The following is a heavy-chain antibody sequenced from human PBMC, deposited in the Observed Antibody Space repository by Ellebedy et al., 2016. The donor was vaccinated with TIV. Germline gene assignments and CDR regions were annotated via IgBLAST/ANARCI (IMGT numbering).Heavy chain of an antibody. CDR2: IRYTGSP. J-gene: IGHJ3*01. CDR1: GGSVNGNSYY. D-gene: IGHD3-22*01. V-gene: IGHV4-39*02. Sequence: SETLSLXXTVSGGSVNGNSYYWAWIRQPPGKGLEWIGSIRYTGSPYYNPSLKSRVTISIDTSRNHFSLDLTSVTAADTAVYYCATPIVVVRTGDYALDVWGQGTMVTVSS. CDR3: ATPIVVVRTGDYALDV.